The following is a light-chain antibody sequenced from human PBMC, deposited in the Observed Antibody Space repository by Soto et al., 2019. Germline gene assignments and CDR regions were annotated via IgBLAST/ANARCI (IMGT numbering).Light chain of an antibody. V-gene: IGKV1-5*01. CDR1: QSISNC. CDR3: QQYNSYS. Sequence: DIQMTQSPSTLPASVGDRVTITCRASQSISNCLAWYQKKPGTAPKVLIYHASNLQSGVPSRFSGSGSGTEFPLTISSLQPDSFATYYCQQYNSYSFGQGTKVDIK. J-gene: IGKJ1*01. CDR2: HAS.